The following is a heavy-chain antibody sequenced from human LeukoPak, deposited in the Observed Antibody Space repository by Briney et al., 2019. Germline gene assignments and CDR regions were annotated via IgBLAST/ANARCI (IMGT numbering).Heavy chain of an antibody. Sequence: ASVKVSCKASGYTFTNYGISWVRQAPGQGPEWMGWISTYNGNTNYAQKLQDRVTMTTDTSTSTAYMELRSLRSDDTAIYYCARAVSGGSSFFYMDVWGKGTTVTISS. CDR1: GYTFTNYG. CDR3: ARAVSGGSSFFYMDV. D-gene: IGHD2-15*01. CDR2: ISTYNGNT. V-gene: IGHV1-18*01. J-gene: IGHJ6*03.